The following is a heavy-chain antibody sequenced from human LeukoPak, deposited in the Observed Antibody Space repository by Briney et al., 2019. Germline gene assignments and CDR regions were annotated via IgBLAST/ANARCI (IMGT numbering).Heavy chain of an antibody. CDR1: GFTFDDYG. CDR3: AKDRVMITFGGVIVIPYYFDY. D-gene: IGHD3-16*02. J-gene: IGHJ4*02. Sequence: PGGSLRLSCAASGFTFDDYGMSWVRQAPGKGLEWVSAISGSGGSTYYADSVKGRFTISRDNSKNTLYLQMNSLRAEDTAVYYCAKDRVMITFGGVIVIPYYFDYWGQGTLVTVSS. CDR2: ISGSGGST. V-gene: IGHV3-23*01.